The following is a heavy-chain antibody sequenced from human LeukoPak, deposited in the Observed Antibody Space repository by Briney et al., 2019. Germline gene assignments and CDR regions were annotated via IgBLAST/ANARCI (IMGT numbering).Heavy chain of an antibody. Sequence: GGSLRLSCAASGFTFTSYAMSWVRQAPGQGLEWVSSITGSGDSTYYADSVKGRFTISRDNSKNTLYLQMNSLRAEDTAVYHCARDGGSYLQPTDYWGQGTLVTVSS. V-gene: IGHV3-23*01. D-gene: IGHD1-26*01. CDR1: GFTFTSYA. CDR3: ARDGGSYLQPTDY. J-gene: IGHJ4*02. CDR2: ITGSGDST.